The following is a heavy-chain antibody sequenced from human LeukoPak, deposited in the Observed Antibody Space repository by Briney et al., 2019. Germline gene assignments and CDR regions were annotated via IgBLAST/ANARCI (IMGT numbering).Heavy chain of an antibody. V-gene: IGHV3-23*01. D-gene: IGHD1/OR15-1a*01. J-gene: IGHJ4*02. CDR1: GFTFSSYA. Sequence: PGGSLRLSCAASGFTFSSYAMSWVRQGPGKGLEWLSGISGNGGSTYYEDSVEGRFTISRDNSKNTLSLHMTSLRTEDTAVYYCSKRTRNNYFDYWGQGTLVTVSS. CDR3: SKRTRNNYFDY. CDR2: ISGNGGST.